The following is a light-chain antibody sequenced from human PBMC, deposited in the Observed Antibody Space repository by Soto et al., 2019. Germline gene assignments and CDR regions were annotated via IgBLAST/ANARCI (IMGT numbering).Light chain of an antibody. J-gene: IGKJ3*01. CDR3: QKYSSAPIFT. CDR1: QGISNY. Sequence: DIQMTQSPSSLSASVGDRVTITCRASQGISNYLAWYQQKPGKVPKLLIYAAPTLQSGVPSRFSGSGSGTDFTLTISSLQPEDVATYYCQKYSSAPIFTFGPGTKVDIK. CDR2: AAP. V-gene: IGKV1-27*01.